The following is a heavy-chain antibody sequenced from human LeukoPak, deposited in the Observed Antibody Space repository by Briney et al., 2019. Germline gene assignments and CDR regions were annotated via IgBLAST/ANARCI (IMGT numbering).Heavy chain of an antibody. D-gene: IGHD3-10*01. CDR3: ARDLTMHYYGSGSYMFC. CDR1: GFTFSSYG. J-gene: IGHJ4*02. V-gene: IGHV3-33*01. Sequence: GGSLRLSCAASGFTFSSYGMHWVRQAPGEGLEWVAVIWYDGSNKYYADSVKGRFTISRDNSKNTLYLQMNSLRAEDTAVYYCARDLTMHYYGSGSYMFCWGQGTLVTVSS. CDR2: IWYDGSNK.